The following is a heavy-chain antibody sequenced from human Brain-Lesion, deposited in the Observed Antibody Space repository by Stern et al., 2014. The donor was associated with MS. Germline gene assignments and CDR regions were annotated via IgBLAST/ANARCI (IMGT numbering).Heavy chain of an antibody. V-gene: IGHV1-2*04. D-gene: IGHD3-22*01. J-gene: IGHJ4*02. CDR1: GYTFTGYY. CDR2: SNPKSGGT. Sequence: VQLEESGAEVKQPGASVKVSCKASGYTFTGYYMHWVRQAPGQGLEWMGWSNPKSGGTNYSQKFQGWVTMTRDTSINTAYMELSRLRSDDTAVYYCATYYYDSTGYNDFWGQGTLVTVSS. CDR3: ATYYYDSTGYNDF.